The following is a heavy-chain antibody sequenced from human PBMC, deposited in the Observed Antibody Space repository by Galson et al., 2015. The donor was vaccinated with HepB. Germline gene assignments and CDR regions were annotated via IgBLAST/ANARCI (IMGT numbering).Heavy chain of an antibody. V-gene: IGHV3-23*01. CDR3: AKSVVVVVAADWYFDL. D-gene: IGHD2-15*01. CDR1: GFTFSSYA. J-gene: IGHJ2*01. CDR2: ISGSGGST. Sequence: SLRLSCAASGFTFSSYAMSWVRQAPGKGLEWVSAISGSGGSTYYADSVKGRFTISRDNSKNTLYLQMNSLRAEDTAVYYCAKSVVVVVAADWYFDLWGRGTLVTVSS.